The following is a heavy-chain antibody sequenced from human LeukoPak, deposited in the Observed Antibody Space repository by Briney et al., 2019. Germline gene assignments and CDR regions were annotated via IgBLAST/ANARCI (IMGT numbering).Heavy chain of an antibody. Sequence: ASVKVSCKVSGYTLTELSMHWVRQAPGKGREWMGGFDPEDGETIYAQKFQGRVTMTEDTSTDTAYMELSSLRSEDTAVYYCATDGFFDCSSTSCYDNYWGQGTLVTVSS. D-gene: IGHD2-2*01. J-gene: IGHJ4*02. CDR2: FDPEDGET. CDR1: GYTLTELS. CDR3: ATDGFFDCSSTSCYDNY. V-gene: IGHV1-24*01.